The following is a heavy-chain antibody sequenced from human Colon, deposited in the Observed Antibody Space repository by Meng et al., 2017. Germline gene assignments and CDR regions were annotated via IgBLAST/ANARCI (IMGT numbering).Heavy chain of an antibody. CDR2: IYHSGST. D-gene: IGHD6-19*01. Sequence: GPLQGSGPGLVKPSGTLSLTCAVSGGSISSSNWWSWVRQPPGKGLEWIGEIYHSGSTNYNPSLKSRVTISVDKSKNQFSLKLSSVTAADTAVYYCASFPPPGKQWLVTDYWGQGTLVTVSS. CDR3: ASFPPPGKQWLVTDY. J-gene: IGHJ4*02. CDR1: GGSISSSNW. V-gene: IGHV4-4*02.